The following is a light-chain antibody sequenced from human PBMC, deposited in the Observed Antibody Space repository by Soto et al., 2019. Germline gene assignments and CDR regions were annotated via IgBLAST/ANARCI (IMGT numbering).Light chain of an antibody. V-gene: IGKV3-11*01. CDR3: QQYNSRTWT. J-gene: IGKJ1*01. Sequence: EIVFTQAPATLSLSPGERDTLSCMASQIISNSLAWYQQKPGQDPRILIYDAYNRATGITARFSGSGSGKDFTLTISSLQPDDFATYYCQQYNSRTWTVGQVTQVEIK. CDR1: QIISNS. CDR2: DAY.